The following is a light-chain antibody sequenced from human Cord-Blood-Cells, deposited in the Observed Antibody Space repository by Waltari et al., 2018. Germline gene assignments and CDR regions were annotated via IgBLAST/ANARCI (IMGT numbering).Light chain of an antibody. CDR3: QSYDSSLSGSEV. J-gene: IGLJ2*01. V-gene: IGLV1-40*01. CDR2: GNS. Sequence: QSVLTQPPSVSGAPGQRVTISCTGSSSNIGPGSDVHWYQQLPGTAPKLLIYGNSNRPSGVPDRFSGSKSGTSASLAITGLQAEDEADYYCQSYDSSLSGSEVFGGGTKLTVL. CDR1: SSNIGPGSD.